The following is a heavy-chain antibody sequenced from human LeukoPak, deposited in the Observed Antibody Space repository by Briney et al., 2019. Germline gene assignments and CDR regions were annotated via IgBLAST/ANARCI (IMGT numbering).Heavy chain of an antibody. CDR2: IKQDGSEN. CDR1: GFTISSYW. V-gene: IGHV3-7*01. Sequence: GGSLRLSCAASGFTISSYWMSWVRQTPGKGLEWVANIKQDGSENYYVDSVKGRFTTSRDNAKNSLYLQMNSLRAEDTAVYYCARGFKYYDFWSGPNMGTYWGQGTLVTVSS. D-gene: IGHD3-3*01. CDR3: ARGFKYYDFWSGPNMGTY. J-gene: IGHJ4*02.